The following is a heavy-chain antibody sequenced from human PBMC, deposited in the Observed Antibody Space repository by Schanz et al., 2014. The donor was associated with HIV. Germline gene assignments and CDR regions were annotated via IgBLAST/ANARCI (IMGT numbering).Heavy chain of an antibody. CDR2: ISSGSSTI. CDR3: VSQGHTDEGNFEL. J-gene: IGHJ3*01. V-gene: IGHV3-48*04. Sequence: EVQLLESGGGLVQPGGSLRLSCAASGFTFSTYSMNWVRQAPGKGLEWVSYISSGSSTIYYADSVKGRFTISRDNAKNSLYLQMNSLRVEDTALFYCVSQGHTDEGNFELWGQGTTVTVSS. CDR1: GFTFSTYS.